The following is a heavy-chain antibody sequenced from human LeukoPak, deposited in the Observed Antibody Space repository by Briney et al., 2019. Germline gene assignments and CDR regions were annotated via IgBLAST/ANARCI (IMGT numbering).Heavy chain of an antibody. CDR1: GFTFDDYA. V-gene: IGHV3-43*02. D-gene: IGHD3-10*01. CDR2: ISGDGGST. Sequence: GGSLRLSCAASGFTFDDYAMHWVRQAPGKGLEWVSLISGDGGSTYCADSVKGRFTISRDNSKNSLYLQMNSLRTEDTALYYCAKDMWRFGELDYDYWGQGTLVTVSS. CDR3: AKDMWRFGELDYDY. J-gene: IGHJ4*02.